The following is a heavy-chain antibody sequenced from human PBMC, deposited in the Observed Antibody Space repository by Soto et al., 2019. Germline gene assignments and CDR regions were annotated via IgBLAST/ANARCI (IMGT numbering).Heavy chain of an antibody. V-gene: IGHV5-10-1*01. Sequence: GESLKISCKGSGYSFTSYWISWVRQMPGKGLEWMGRIDPSDSYTNYSPSFQGHVTISADKSISTAYLQWSSLKASDTAMYYCAWAAAGTVRYYYYGMDVWGQGTTVTVSS. D-gene: IGHD6-13*01. CDR2: IDPSDSYT. J-gene: IGHJ6*02. CDR3: AWAAAGTVRYYYYGMDV. CDR1: GYSFTSYW.